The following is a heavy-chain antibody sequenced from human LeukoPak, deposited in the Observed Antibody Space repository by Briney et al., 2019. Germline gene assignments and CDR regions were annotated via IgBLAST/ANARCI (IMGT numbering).Heavy chain of an antibody. D-gene: IGHD2-15*01. CDR2: ISGSGGST. J-gene: IGHJ5*02. V-gene: IGHV3-23*01. CDR3: AGWVVVVVAATSWFDP. CDR1: GFTFSSYA. Sequence: GGSLRLSCAASGFTFSSYAMSWVRQAPGKGLEWVSAISGSGGSTYYADSVKGRFTISRDNSKNTLYLQMNSLRAEDTAVYYCAGWVVVVVAATSWFDPWGQGTLVTASS.